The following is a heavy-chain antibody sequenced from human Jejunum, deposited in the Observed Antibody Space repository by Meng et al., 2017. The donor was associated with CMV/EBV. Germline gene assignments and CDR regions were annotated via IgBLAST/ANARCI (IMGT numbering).Heavy chain of an antibody. Sequence: SCVASGFKFNRYAMTWFRQAPGKGLEWVSAISASGDYTPTADFARGRFTIARDNSKNTLFLQMSSLRADDTAMYYCSNDIPYSGQEYWGQGTLVTVSS. D-gene: IGHD5-12*01. CDR2: ISASGDYT. V-gene: IGHV3-23*01. CDR3: SNDIPYSGQEY. CDR1: GFKFNRYA. J-gene: IGHJ4*02.